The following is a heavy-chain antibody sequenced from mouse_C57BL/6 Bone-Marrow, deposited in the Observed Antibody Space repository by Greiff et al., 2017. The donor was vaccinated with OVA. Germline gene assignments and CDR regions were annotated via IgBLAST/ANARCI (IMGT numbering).Heavy chain of an antibody. J-gene: IGHJ3*01. CDR3: ARGGTSPFAY. CDR2: ITPSTGGT. D-gene: IGHD4-1*01. Sequence: EVQLQQSGPELVKPGASVKISCKASGYSFTGYYMNWVKQSPEKSLEWIGEITPSTGGTTYNQKFKAKATLTVDKSASTAYMQLKSLTSEDSAVYYCARGGTSPFAYWGQGTLVTVSA. V-gene: IGHV1-42*01. CDR1: GYSFTGYY.